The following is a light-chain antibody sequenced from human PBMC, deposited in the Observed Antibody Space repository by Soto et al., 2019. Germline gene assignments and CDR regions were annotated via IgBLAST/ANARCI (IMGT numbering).Light chain of an antibody. CDR2: AAS. CDR1: QSISSY. Sequence: DIHMTQSRSSLSASVGYRFTITCRASQSISSYLNWYQQKPGKAPKLLIHAASNLETGVPSRFSGSGSGTAFSFTISSLQPEDLATYYCQQYDSLVTFGQGTRLEIK. CDR3: QQYDSLVT. J-gene: IGKJ5*01. V-gene: IGKV1-33*01.